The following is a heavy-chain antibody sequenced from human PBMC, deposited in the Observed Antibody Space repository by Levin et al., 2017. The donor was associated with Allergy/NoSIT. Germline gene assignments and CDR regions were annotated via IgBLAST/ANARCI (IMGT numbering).Heavy chain of an antibody. D-gene: IGHD1-26*01. CDR1: GFTFSSYA. J-gene: IGHJ5*02. V-gene: IGHV3-23*01. CDR2: ISGSGGST. Sequence: GGSLRLSCAASGFTFSSYAMSWVRQAPGKGLEWVSAISGSGGSTYYADSVKGRFTSSRDNSKNTLYLQMNSLRAEDTAVYYCAKDRAPGDWFDPWGQGTLVTVSS. CDR3: AKDRAPGDWFDP.